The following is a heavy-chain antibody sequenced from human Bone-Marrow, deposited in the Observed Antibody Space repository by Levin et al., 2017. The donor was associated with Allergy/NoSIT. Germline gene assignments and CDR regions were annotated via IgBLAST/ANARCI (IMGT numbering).Heavy chain of an antibody. CDR1: GGSISRSTYY. CDR3: TREGTPQSWEY. V-gene: IGHV4-39*07. CDR2: IHYIWTT. J-gene: IGHJ4*02. Sequence: MAGGSLRLSCTVSGGSISRSTYYWVWIRQPPGKGREWTGSIHYIWTTYYNPFLKSRVTISVDTSKNQFCLKLTSATAADTAVYYCTREGTPQSWEYWGQGTLVSVSS. D-gene: IGHD1-14*01.